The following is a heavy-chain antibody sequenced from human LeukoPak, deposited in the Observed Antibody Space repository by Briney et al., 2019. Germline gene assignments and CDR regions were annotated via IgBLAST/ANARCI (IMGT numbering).Heavy chain of an antibody. CDR2: INHSGST. V-gene: IGHV4-34*01. Sequence: SETLSLTCAVYGGSFSGYYWSWIRQPPGKGLEWIEEINHSGSTNYNPSLKSRVTISVDTSKNQFSLKLSSVTAADTAVYYCARGPGYCSSTSCYDFFLGWFDPWGQGTLVTVSS. CDR3: ARGPGYCSSTSCYDFFLGWFDP. J-gene: IGHJ5*02. CDR1: GGSFSGYY. D-gene: IGHD2-2*01.